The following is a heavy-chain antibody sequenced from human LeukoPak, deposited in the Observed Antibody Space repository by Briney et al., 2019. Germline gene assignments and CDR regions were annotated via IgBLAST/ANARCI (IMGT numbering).Heavy chain of an antibody. D-gene: IGHD2-2*01. V-gene: IGHV1-69*13. CDR3: ARRRIVVVPAAADAFDI. Sequence: ASVKVSCKASGGTFSSYAISWVRQAPGQGLEWMGGIIPIFGTANYAQKFQGRVTITADESTSTAYMELSSLRSEDTAVYYCARRRIVVVPAAADAFDIWGQGTMVTVSS. CDR1: GGTFSSYA. CDR2: IIPIFGTA. J-gene: IGHJ3*02.